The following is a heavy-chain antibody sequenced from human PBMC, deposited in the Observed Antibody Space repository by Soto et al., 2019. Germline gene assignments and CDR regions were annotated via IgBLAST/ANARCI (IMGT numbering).Heavy chain of an antibody. D-gene: IGHD5-18*01. CDR3: AGGLKDTAMAEDIDY. Sequence: ASVKVSCKASGYTFTSYGISWVRQAPGQGLEWMGWISAYNGNTNYAQKLQGRVTMTTDTSTSTAYMELRSLRSDDTAVYYCAGGLKDTAMAEDIDYWGQGTLVTVSS. J-gene: IGHJ4*02. CDR1: GYTFTSYG. CDR2: ISAYNGNT. V-gene: IGHV1-18*01.